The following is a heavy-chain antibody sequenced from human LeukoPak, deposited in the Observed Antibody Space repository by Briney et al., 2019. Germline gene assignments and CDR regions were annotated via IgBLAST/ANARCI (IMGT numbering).Heavy chain of an antibody. Sequence: PSETLSLTCTVSGGSISSADNYWSWIRQPPGKGLEWIGYIYHSGTTDCNPSLKSRLTISVDTSKNQFSLKLSSVTAADTAVYYCARTTVVAKYFDYWGQGTLVTVSS. D-gene: IGHD4-23*01. CDR3: ARTTVVAKYFDY. CDR2: IYHSGTT. J-gene: IGHJ4*02. V-gene: IGHV4-30-4*01. CDR1: GGSISSADNY.